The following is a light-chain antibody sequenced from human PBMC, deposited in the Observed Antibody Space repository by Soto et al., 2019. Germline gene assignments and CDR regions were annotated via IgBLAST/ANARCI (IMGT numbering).Light chain of an antibody. V-gene: IGKV3-20*01. CDR2: GAS. CDR1: QSVTNNF. J-gene: IGKJ1*01. CDR3: HQYGSSPRT. Sequence: EIVLTQSPGTLSLSPGERATLSCGASQSVTNNFLAWYQQRPGQAPRVLIYGASNRATGIPDRFSGSGSGTDFTLTISRLDPEDFAVYYCHQYGSSPRTFGQGTKVEIK.